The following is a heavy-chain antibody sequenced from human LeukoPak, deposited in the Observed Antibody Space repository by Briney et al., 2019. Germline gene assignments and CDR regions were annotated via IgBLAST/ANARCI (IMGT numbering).Heavy chain of an antibody. CDR3: AKGGHTVTTSWFDP. V-gene: IGHV3-23*01. CDR2: ISGSGGST. CDR1: GFTFSSYS. D-gene: IGHD4-17*01. Sequence: PGGSLRLSCAASGFTFSSYSMNWVRQAPGKGLEWVSAISGSGGSTYYADSVKGRFTISRDNSKNTLYLQMNSLRAEDTAVYYCAKGGHTVTTSWFDPWGQGTLVTVSS. J-gene: IGHJ5*02.